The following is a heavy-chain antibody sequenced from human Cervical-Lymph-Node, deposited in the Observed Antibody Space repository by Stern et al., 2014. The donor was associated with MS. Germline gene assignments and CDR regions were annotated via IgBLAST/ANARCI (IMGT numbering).Heavy chain of an antibody. CDR1: GGSLSTLA. J-gene: IGHJ4*02. V-gene: IGHV1-69*19. D-gene: IGHD6-13*01. CDR3: ARHQAGIAAN. CDR2: IMPLLGTA. Sequence: DQLVESGAEVKRPESSVKVSCKASGGSLSTLAISWVRQAPGQGLEWVGEIMPLLGTANYAQKFKGRLTITADESTSTVYMELSSLKSEDTAIYCCARHQAGIAANWGQGTLVTVTS.